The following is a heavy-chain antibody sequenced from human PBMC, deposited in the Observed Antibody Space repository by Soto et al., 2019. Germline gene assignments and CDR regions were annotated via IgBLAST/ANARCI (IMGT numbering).Heavy chain of an antibody. J-gene: IGHJ5*02. CDR3: AREVGAPSGWLDP. D-gene: IGHD1-26*01. CDR1: GFTFTNYA. Sequence: EVQLSESGGRLGQPGGSLRHSCAASGFTFTNYAMTWVRQTPGKGLEWVSGISGSGGLKYYADSVQGRFTISRDNSKNTVYLQMDNLRDEDTALYYCAREVGAPSGWLDPWGQGTQVTASS. CDR2: ISGSGGLK. V-gene: IGHV3-23*01.